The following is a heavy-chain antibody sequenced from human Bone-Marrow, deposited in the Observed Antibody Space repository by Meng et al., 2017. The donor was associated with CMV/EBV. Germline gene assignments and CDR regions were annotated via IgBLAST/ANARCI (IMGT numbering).Heavy chain of an antibody. CDR1: GYSFTSYW. D-gene: IGHD3-22*01. CDR3: ARSHPYYYDSSGLYEFDY. CDR2: IYPGDSDT. Sequence: GESLKISCKGSGYSFTSYWIGWVRQMLGKGLEWMGIIYPGDSDTRYSPSFQGQVTISADKSISTAYLQWSSLKASDTAMYYCARSHPYYYDSSGLYEFDYWGQGTLVTVSS. V-gene: IGHV5-51*01. J-gene: IGHJ4*02.